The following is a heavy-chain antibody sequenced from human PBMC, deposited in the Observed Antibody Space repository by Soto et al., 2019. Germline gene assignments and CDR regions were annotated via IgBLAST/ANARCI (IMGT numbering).Heavy chain of an antibody. CDR3: ASLITISLATFDY. J-gene: IGHJ4*02. V-gene: IGHV3-21*01. CDR1: GFTFSSYS. D-gene: IGHD3-3*01. CDR2: ISSSSSYI. Sequence: GGPLRLSWAAAGFTFSSYSMNWVRQAPGKGLEWVSSISSSSSYIYYADSVKGRFTISRDNAKNSLYLQMNSLRAEDTAVYYCASLITISLATFDYWXQGTLVTVSS.